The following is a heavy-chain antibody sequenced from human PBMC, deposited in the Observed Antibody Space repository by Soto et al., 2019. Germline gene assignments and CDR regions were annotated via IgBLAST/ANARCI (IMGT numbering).Heavy chain of an antibody. D-gene: IGHD2-15*01. V-gene: IGHV1-3*01. J-gene: IGHJ4*02. CDR1: RYTFTSYA. CDR3: AREPLIYCSGGSCYTTPNVHGYFDY. CDR2: INAGNGNT. Sequence: SAEVSFKASRYTFTSYAMHWVRQAPGQRLEWMGWINAGNGNTKYSQKFQGRVTITRDTSKNQFSLKLSSVTAADTAVYYCAREPLIYCSGGSCYTTPNVHGYFDYWGQGTLVTVSS.